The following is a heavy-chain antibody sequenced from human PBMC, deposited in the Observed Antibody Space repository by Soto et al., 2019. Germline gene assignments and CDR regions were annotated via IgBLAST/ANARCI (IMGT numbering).Heavy chain of an antibody. CDR2: TKNKAYSYIT. Sequence: EVQLVESGGGLVQPGGSLRLSCAASGFTFSDHFIDWVRQAPGKGLEWVGRTKNKAYSYITEYAASVKGRFTISRDDSKNSVYLQMNSLNTEDTAMYYCTSIRGVMGYWGQGTLVTVSS. CDR1: GFTFSDHF. V-gene: IGHV3-72*01. D-gene: IGHD3-10*01. J-gene: IGHJ4*02. CDR3: TSIRGVMGY.